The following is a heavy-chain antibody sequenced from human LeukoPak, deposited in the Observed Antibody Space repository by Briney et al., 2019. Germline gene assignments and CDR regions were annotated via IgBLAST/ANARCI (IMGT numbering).Heavy chain of an antibody. CDR1: GGSISSNNYY. J-gene: IGHJ4*02. V-gene: IGHV4-39*02. CDR3: PRGSWPPDY. Sequence: SETLSLTCTVSGGSISSNNYYWGWIRQPPGKGLEWIGTIYYSGSTYYNPSLRSRVTISVDTSKNQFSLKLSSVTAADTAVYYCPRGSWPPDYWGQGTLVTVSS. D-gene: IGHD6-13*01. CDR2: IYYSGST.